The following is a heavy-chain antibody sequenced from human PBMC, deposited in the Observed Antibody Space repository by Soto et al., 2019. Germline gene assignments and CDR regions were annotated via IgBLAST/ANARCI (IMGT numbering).Heavy chain of an antibody. CDR3: ARQHHHSMVVVVAATDNWFDP. J-gene: IGHJ5*02. V-gene: IGHV1-2*04. Sequence: ASVKVSCKASGYSFTDYHIHWVRQAPGQGLEWLGRINPKSGGTSTAQKFQGWVTMTTDTSISTASMELTRLTSDDMAIYYCARQHHHSMVVVVAATDNWFDPWGQGTLVTVSS. CDR1: GYSFTDYH. CDR2: INPKSGGT. D-gene: IGHD2-15*01.